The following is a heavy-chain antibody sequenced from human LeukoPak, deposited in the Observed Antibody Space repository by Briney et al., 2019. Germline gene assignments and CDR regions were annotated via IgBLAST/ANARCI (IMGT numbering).Heavy chain of an antibody. CDR1: GFTFSSYA. V-gene: IGHV3-23*01. J-gene: IGHJ4*02. CDR2: ISGSGGST. Sequence: GGSLSLSCAASGFTFSSYAMSWVRQAPGKGLEWVSAISGSGGSTYYADSVKGRFTISRDNSKSTLYLQMNSLRAEDTAVYYCAKVTPRVPAGEYFDYWGQGTLVTVSS. D-gene: IGHD2-2*01. CDR3: AKVTPRVPAGEYFDY.